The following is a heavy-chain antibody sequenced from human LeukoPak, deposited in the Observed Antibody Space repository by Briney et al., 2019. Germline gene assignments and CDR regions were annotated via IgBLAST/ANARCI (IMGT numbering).Heavy chain of an antibody. D-gene: IGHD5-12*01. CDR3: ARALVATRVYNLGSYFDY. V-gene: IGHV1-69*13. Sequence: SVKVSCKASGGTFSSYAISWVRQAPGQGLEWMGRIIPIFGIANYAQKFQGRVTITADESTSTAYMELSSLRSEDTAVYYCARALVATRVYNLGSYFDYWGQGTLVTVSS. CDR2: IIPIFGIA. CDR1: GGTFSSYA. J-gene: IGHJ4*02.